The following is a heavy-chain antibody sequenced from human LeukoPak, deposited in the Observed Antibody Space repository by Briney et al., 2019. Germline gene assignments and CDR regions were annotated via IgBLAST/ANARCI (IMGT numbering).Heavy chain of an antibody. D-gene: IGHD3-22*01. CDR2: ISSSSSYI. J-gene: IGHJ4*02. V-gene: IGHV3-21*01. Sequence: GGSLRLSCAASGFTFSTYTMNWVRQALGKGLEWVSSISSSSSYIYYADSVKGRFTISRDNAKNSLYLQMNSLRAEDTAVYYCARVYDSSGYFPGYWGQGTLVTVSS. CDR3: ARVYDSSGYFPGY. CDR1: GFTFSTYT.